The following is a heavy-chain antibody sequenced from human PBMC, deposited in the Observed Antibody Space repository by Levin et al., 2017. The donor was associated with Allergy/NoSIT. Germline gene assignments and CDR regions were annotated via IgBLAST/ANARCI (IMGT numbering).Heavy chain of an antibody. V-gene: IGHV3-48*01. CDR2: IVGTGNTR. D-gene: IGHD1-1*01. J-gene: IGHJ4*02. Sequence: GGSLRLSCTASGFTFSRYSMHWVRQAPGKGLEWIAYIVGTGNTRYYADSVKGRVTISRDNAKNSLYLQMNSLRAEDTAVYYCARVDNCNGKRAIDYWGQGTLVTVPS. CDR1: GFTFSRYS. CDR3: ARVDNCNGKRAIDY.